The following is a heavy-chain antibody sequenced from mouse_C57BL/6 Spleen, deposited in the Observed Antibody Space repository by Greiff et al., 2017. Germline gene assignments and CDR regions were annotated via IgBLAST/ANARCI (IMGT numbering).Heavy chain of an antibody. CDR1: GFTFSSYG. CDR2: ISSGGSYT. CDR3: ARPGGSGSFDY. V-gene: IGHV5-6*02. D-gene: IGHD1-1*01. J-gene: IGHJ2*01. Sequence: DVMLVESGGDLVKPGGSLKLSCAASGFTFSSYGMSWVRQTPDKRLEWVATISSGGSYTYYPDSVKGRFTISRDNAKNTLYLQMSSLKSEDTAMYYCARPGGSGSFDYWGQGTTLTVSS.